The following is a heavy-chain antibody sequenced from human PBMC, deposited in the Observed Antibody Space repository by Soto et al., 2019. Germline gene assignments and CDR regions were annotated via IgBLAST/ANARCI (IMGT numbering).Heavy chain of an antibody. CDR1: GYTFTGYY. CDR2: INPNSGGT. CDR3: ARGYCSGGSCPDAFDI. V-gene: IGHV1-2*04. J-gene: IGHJ3*02. Sequence: ASVKVSCKASGYTFTGYYMHWVRQAPGQGLEWMGWINPNSGGTNYAQKFQGWVTMTRDTSISTAYMELSRLRSDDTAVYYCARGYCSGGSCPDAFDIWGQGTMVTVSS. D-gene: IGHD2-15*01.